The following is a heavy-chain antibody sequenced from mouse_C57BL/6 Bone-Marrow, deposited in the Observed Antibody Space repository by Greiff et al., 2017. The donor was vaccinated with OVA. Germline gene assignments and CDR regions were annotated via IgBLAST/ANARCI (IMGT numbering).Heavy chain of an antibody. CDR1: GYTFTSYW. J-gene: IGHJ3*01. Sequence: QVQLQQPGAELVRPGSSVKLSCKASGYTFTSYWMHWVKQRPIQGLEWIGNIDPSDSETHYNQKFKDKATLTVDKSSSTAYMQLSSLTSEDYAVNYCARGMYDDWCAYWGQGTLVTVSA. D-gene: IGHD2-3*01. V-gene: IGHV1-52*01. CDR2: IDPSDSET. CDR3: ARGMYDDWCAY.